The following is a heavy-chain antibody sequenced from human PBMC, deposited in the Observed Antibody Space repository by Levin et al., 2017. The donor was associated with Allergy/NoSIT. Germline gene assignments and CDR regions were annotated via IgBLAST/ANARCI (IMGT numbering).Heavy chain of an antibody. CDR1: GGSISSYY. CDR3: ARGGGLYYDSSGYYSNFDY. CDR2: IYYSGST. D-gene: IGHD3-22*01. V-gene: IGHV4-59*01. Sequence: LSLTCTVSGGSISSYYWSWIRQPPGKGLEWIGYIYYSGSTNYNPSLKSRVTISVDTSKNQFSLKLSSVTAADTAVYYCARGGGLYYDSSGYYSNFDYWGQGTLVTVSS. J-gene: IGHJ4*02.